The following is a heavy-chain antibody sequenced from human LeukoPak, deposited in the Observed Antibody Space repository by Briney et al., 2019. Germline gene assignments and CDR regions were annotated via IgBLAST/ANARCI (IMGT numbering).Heavy chain of an antibody. V-gene: IGHV3-30*02. J-gene: IGHJ4*02. D-gene: IGHD2-15*01. CDR2: IRYDGSNK. CDR1: GFTVSSYG. CDR3: AKPSLRSLYFDY. Sequence: PSGTLCLSCAASGFTVSSYGMHWIRQAPGKGLEWVAFIRYDGSNKYYADSVKGRFTNSRDNSKSTLYLQMNSLRAEDTAVYYCAKPSLRSLYFDYWGQGTLVTVSS.